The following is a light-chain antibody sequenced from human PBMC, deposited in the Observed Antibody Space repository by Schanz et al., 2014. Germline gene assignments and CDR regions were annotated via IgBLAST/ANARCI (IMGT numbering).Light chain of an antibody. CDR1: QSVSTN. Sequence: EIVLTQSPATLSVSPGEGATLSCRASQSVSTNLAWYQQRPGQAPRLLMSGVHDRASGIPDRFSGSGSETDFSLTISRVEPEDSAVYYCQQYGESLWTFGPGTRVEIK. CDR3: QQYGESLWT. J-gene: IGKJ1*01. CDR2: GVH. V-gene: IGKV3-20*01.